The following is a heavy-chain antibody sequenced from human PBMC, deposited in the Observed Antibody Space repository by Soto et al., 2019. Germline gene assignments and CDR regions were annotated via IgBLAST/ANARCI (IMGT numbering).Heavy chain of an antibody. CDR2: IYYSGST. V-gene: IGHV4-39*01. D-gene: IGHD2-2*01. CDR3: ARGIVVVPAAMPDY. J-gene: IGHJ4*02. Sequence: QLQLQESGPGLVKPSETRSLTCTVSGGSISSSSYYWGWIRQPPGKGLEWIGSIYYSGSTYYNPSLMRRVTISVDTSKNQFTLELSAVTAADTAVYYGARGIVVVPAAMPDYLGQGTLVTVSS. CDR1: GGSISSSSYY.